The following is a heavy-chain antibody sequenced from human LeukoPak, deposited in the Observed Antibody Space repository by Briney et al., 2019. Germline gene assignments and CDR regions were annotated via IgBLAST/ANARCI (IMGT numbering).Heavy chain of an antibody. D-gene: IGHD4-17*01. J-gene: IGHJ5*02. CDR2: IYHSGNT. CDR3: ARGIDYGDYVFGYWFDP. CDR1: GYSISSGYY. Sequence: SETLSLTCTVSGYSISSGYYWGWIRQPPGKGLEWIGSIYHSGNTYYNPSLKSRVTISVDTSKNQFSLKLTSVTAADTAVYYCARGIDYGDYVFGYWFDPWGQGTLVTVSS. V-gene: IGHV4-38-2*02.